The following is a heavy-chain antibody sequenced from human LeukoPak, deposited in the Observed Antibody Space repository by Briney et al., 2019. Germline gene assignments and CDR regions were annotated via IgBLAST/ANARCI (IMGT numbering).Heavy chain of an antibody. V-gene: IGHV3-21*06. CDR1: GFTVSTYT. CDR3: VRDFLGESGAGGP. J-gene: IGHJ5*02. Sequence: GGSLRLSCAASGFTVSTYTMNWVRQAPGKGLEWVSSISPTAISTWYADSLHGPFTISRDNARNLLFLEGHGLRAEDTGGFYCVRDFLGESGAGGPWGQGTLVTVPS. D-gene: IGHD3-10*01. CDR2: ISPTAIST.